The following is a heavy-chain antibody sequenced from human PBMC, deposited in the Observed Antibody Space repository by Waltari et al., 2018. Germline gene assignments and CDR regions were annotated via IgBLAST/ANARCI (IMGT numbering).Heavy chain of an antibody. V-gene: IGHV4-39*01. CDR1: GVSITSNSHY. CDR3: ATYIGASVGTAAFDV. D-gene: IGHD1-1*01. J-gene: IGHJ3*01. Sequence: QLQLQESGPGLVKPSETLSLTCSVSGVSITSNSHYWGWIRQPPGQGLEWIGTMSYSGATYSSPSLKSRVTISRDTSKNQLSLKLGSGTAADTAIYYCATYIGASVGTAAFDVWGQGTMVSVSS. CDR2: MSYSGAT.